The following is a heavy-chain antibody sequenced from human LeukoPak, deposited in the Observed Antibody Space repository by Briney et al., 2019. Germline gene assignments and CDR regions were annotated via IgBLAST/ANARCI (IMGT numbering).Heavy chain of an antibody. CDR3: ARANSGSYYSPLGY. CDR2: IIPILGIA. V-gene: IGHV1-69*04. Sequence: ASVKVSCKASGGTFSSYAISWVRQAPGQGLEWVGRIIPILGIANYAQKFQGRVTITADKSTSTAYMELSSLRSEDTAVYYCARANSGSYYSPLGYWGQGTLVTVSS. CDR1: GGTFSSYA. J-gene: IGHJ4*02. D-gene: IGHD3-10*01.